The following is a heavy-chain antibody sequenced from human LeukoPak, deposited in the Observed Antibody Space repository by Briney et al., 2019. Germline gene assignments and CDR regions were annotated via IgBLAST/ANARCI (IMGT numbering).Heavy chain of an antibody. CDR3: ARGHPYCSGGSCYSYYFDY. CDR2: INHSGST. J-gene: IGHJ4*02. V-gene: IGHV4-34*01. CDR1: GGSFSGYY. Sequence: SETLSLTCAVYGGSFSGYYWSWIRQPPGKGLEWIGEINHSGSTNYNPSLKSRVTMSVDTSKNQFSLKLSSVTAADTAVYYCARGHPYCSGGSCYSYYFDYWGQGTLVTVSS. D-gene: IGHD2-15*01.